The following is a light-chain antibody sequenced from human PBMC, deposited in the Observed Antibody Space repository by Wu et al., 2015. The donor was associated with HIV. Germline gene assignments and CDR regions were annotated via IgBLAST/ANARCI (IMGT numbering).Light chain of an antibody. Sequence: QMTQSPSTLSASVGDRVTITCRASESIIRWLAWYQQKPGKAPKLLIYKASNLESGVPSRFSGGGSGTEFTLIISSLEPEDFAVYYCHQRSDWPPLTFGGGPKVEIK. J-gene: IGKJ4*01. CDR2: KAS. CDR3: HQRSDWPPLT. V-gene: IGKV1-5*03. CDR1: ESIIRW.